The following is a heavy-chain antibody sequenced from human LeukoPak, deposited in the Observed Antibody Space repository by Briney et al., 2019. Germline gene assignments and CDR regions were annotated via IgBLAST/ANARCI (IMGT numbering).Heavy chain of an antibody. CDR3: AKGLYSSSSYFDY. CDR1: GFTFSSYA. CDR2: ISGSGGST. D-gene: IGHD6-6*01. V-gene: IGHV3-23*01. J-gene: IGHJ4*02. Sequence: GGSLRLSCAASGFTFSSYAMSRVRQAPGKGLEWVSGISGSGGSTYYADSVKGRFTISRDNSKNTLYLQMNSLRAEDTAVYYCAKGLYSSSSYFDYWGQGTLVTVSS.